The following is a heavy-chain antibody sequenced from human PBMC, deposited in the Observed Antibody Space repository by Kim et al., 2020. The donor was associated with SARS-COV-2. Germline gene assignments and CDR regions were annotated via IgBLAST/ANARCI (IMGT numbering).Heavy chain of an antibody. J-gene: IGHJ4*02. CDR2: INPNSGGT. D-gene: IGHD6-19*01. CDR3: ARDLSSSGSLWY. V-gene: IGHV1-2*02. CDR1: GYTFTGYY. Sequence: ASVKVSCKASGYTFTGYYMHWVRQAPGQGLEWMGWINPNSGGTNYAQKFQGRVTMTRDTSISTAYMELSRLRSDDTAVYYCARDLSSSGSLWYWGQGTLVTVSS.